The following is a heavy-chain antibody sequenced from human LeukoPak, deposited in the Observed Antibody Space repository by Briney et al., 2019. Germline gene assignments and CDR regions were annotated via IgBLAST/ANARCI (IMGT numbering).Heavy chain of an antibody. CDR1: GFTFSSYG. D-gene: IGHD4-17*01. Sequence: GGSLRLSCAASGFTFSSYGMHWVRQAPGKGLEWVAVIWYDGSNKYYADSVKGRFTISRDNSKNTLYLQMNSLRAEDTAVYYCAREGHGDYPIHLNYWGQGTLVTVSS. CDR2: IWYDGSNK. V-gene: IGHV3-33*01. J-gene: IGHJ4*02. CDR3: AREGHGDYPIHLNY.